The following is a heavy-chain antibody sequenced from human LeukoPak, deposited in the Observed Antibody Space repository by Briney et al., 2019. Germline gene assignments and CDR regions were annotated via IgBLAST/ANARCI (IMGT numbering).Heavy chain of an antibody. CDR2: INSDGSST. CDR3: ARGDSSTTSTTFDY. CDR1: GITFSSHW. J-gene: IGHJ4*02. Sequence: GGSLRLSCAASGITFSSHWMHWVRQAPGKGLVWVSRINSDGSSTNYADSVKGRFTISRDSAKNTLYLQMNSLRAEDTAVYYCARGDSSTTSTTFDYWGQGTLVTVSS. V-gene: IGHV3-74*01. D-gene: IGHD6-13*01.